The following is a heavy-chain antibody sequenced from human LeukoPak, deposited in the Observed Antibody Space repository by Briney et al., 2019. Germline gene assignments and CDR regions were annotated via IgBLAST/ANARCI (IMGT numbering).Heavy chain of an antibody. CDR2: FDPEVGET. V-gene: IGHV1-24*01. Sequence: ASVKVSCRVSGDTLTALSMHWVRQAPGKGLVWRGGFDPEVGETIYAQKFQGRVTMTADTSTDTAYMELSSLRSEDTAVCYCATYCSSTSCGLVFDYWGQGTLVTVSS. D-gene: IGHD2-2*01. CDR3: ATYCSSTSCGLVFDY. J-gene: IGHJ4*02. CDR1: GDTLTALS.